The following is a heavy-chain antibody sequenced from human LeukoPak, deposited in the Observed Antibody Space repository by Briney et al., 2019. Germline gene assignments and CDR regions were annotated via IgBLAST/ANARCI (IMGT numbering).Heavy chain of an antibody. D-gene: IGHD5-12*01. V-gene: IGHV3-7*01. CDR2: INQDGSKK. CDR3: ARVRRGYSGYAFDY. Sequence: GGSLRLSCAASTFTFSTYWMSWVRQAPGKGLEWLANINQDGSKKDYVDSVKGRFIISRDNAKNALYLQMNTLRVEDTAVYYCARVRRGYSGYAFDYWGQGTLVTVSS. CDR1: TFTFSTYW. J-gene: IGHJ4*02.